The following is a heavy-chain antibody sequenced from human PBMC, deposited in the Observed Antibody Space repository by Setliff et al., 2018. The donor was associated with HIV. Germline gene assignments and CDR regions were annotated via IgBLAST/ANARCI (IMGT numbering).Heavy chain of an antibody. CDR3: ARIYCGGDCYPPNDAFDI. Sequence: ASVKVSCKASGYTFTSYGISRVRQAPGQGLEWMGWISVYNGNINYAQNLQGRVTMTTDTSTSTAYMELRSLRSDDTAVYYYARIYCGGDCYPPNDAFDIWGQGTMVTVSS. D-gene: IGHD2-21*02. V-gene: IGHV1-18*01. J-gene: IGHJ3*02. CDR1: GYTFTSYG. CDR2: ISVYNGNI.